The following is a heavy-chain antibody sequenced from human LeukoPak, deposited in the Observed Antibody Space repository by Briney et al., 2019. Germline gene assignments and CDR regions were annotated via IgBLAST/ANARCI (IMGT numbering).Heavy chain of an antibody. CDR1: GGSFSGYY. V-gene: IGHV4-34*09. Sequence: PSETLSLTCAVYGGSFSGYYWSWIRQPPGKGLEWIGYIYYSGSTYYNPSLKSRVTISVDTSKNQFSLKPSSVTAADTAVYYCARGIYSYGGSYFDYWGQGTLVTVSS. J-gene: IGHJ4*02. D-gene: IGHD5-18*01. CDR3: ARGIYSYGGSYFDY. CDR2: IYYSGST.